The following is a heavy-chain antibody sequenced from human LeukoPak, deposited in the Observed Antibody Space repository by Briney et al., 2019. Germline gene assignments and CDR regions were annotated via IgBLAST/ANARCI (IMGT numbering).Heavy chain of an antibody. V-gene: IGHV3-23*01. Sequence: GGSLRLSCAASGFTLSDHYMDWVRQAPGKGLEWVSGISASGGIKDYTDSVKGRFTISRDSSKNTLSLQMNSLGVEDTAVYFCAGSGAGEDYFDYWGQGTLVTVSS. CDR3: AGSGAGEDYFDY. D-gene: IGHD3-10*01. J-gene: IGHJ4*02. CDR1: GFTLSDHY. CDR2: ISASGGIK.